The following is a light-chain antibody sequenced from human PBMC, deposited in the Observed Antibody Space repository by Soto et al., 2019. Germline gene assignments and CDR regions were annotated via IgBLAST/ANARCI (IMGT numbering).Light chain of an antibody. CDR1: QGISSN. V-gene: IGKV1-9*01. Sequence: DIQLTQSPSFLSASLGDNVTSXXRASQGISSNLAWYQQKPGKAPKLXIYAASTLQSGVPSRFSGSGSGTEFTLTISSLQPEDFATYYCQQFNSYPITFGQGTRLEIK. CDR3: QQFNSYPIT. CDR2: AAS. J-gene: IGKJ5*01.